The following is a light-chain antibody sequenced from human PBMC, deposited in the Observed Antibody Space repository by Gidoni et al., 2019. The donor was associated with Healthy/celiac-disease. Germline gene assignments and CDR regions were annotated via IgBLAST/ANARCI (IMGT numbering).Light chain of an antibody. J-gene: IGKJ1*01. Sequence: DIVMNQSPDSLAVSLGERATINCKSSQSVLYSSNNKNYLDWYQQKPGQPPKLLIYWASTRESGVPDRFSGSGSGTDFTLTISSLQAEDVAVYYCQQYYSTPQTFGQGTKVEIK. CDR3: QQYYSTPQT. CDR1: QSVLYSSNNKNY. V-gene: IGKV4-1*01. CDR2: WAS.